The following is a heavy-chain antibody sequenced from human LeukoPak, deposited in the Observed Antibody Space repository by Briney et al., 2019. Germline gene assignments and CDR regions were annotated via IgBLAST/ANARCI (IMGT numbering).Heavy chain of an antibody. Sequence: SQTLSLTCTVSGGSISSDSNYWSWIRQPAGKGLEWIGRIYTSGSTNYNPSLKSRVTISVDTSKNQFSLNLSSVTAADTAVYYCARSSSWYYFDYWGQGTLVTVSS. CDR1: GGSISSDSNY. CDR2: IYTSGST. V-gene: IGHV4-61*02. D-gene: IGHD6-13*01. J-gene: IGHJ4*02. CDR3: ARSSSWYYFDY.